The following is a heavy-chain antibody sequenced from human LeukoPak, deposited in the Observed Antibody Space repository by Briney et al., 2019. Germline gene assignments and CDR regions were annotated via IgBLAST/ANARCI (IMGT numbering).Heavy chain of an antibody. D-gene: IGHD3-3*01. V-gene: IGHV3-23*01. CDR1: GFSFSIYA. J-gene: IGHJ5*01. CDR2: ISGNGGST. Sequence: GGSLRLSCEASGFSFSIYAMSWVRQAPGKGLERVSSISGNGGSTYYANSVKGRFTVARDNSKNTVYLEMNSLREDNTALYYCVKGGQRYDFWRFDFWGRGTLVTVSS. CDR3: VKGGQRYDFWRFDF.